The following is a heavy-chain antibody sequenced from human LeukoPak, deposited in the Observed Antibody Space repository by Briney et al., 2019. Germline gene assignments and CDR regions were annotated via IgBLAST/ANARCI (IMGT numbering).Heavy chain of an antibody. CDR1: GGSFSGYY. D-gene: IGHD3-9*01. CDR3: ASTDYDILTGQFDY. V-gene: IGHV4-34*01. J-gene: IGHJ4*02. CDR2: INHSGST. Sequence: PSETLSLTCAVYGGSFSGYYWSWIRQPPGKGLEWIGEINHSGSTNYNPSLKSRVTISVDKSKNQFSLKLSSVTAADTAVYYCASTDYDILTGQFDYWGQGTLVTVSS.